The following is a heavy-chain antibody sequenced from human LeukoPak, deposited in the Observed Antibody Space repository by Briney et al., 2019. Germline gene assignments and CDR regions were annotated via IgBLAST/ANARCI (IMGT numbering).Heavy chain of an antibody. CDR2: IFSRSDGETT. Sequence: GGFLRLSCAASGFTFSSAWMTWVRQAPGKGLEWVGRIFSRSDGETTDYAAPVKGRFTISRDDSKNTLYLQMNSLKTEDTAVYYCTTDLPWYHAPSDYWGQGTLATVSS. D-gene: IGHD4-23*01. CDR3: TTDLPWYHAPSDY. CDR1: GFTFSSAW. J-gene: IGHJ4*02. V-gene: IGHV3-15*01.